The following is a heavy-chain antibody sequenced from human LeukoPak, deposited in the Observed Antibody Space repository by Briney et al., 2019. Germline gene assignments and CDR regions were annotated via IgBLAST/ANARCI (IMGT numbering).Heavy chain of an antibody. CDR3: ARDLNSGDYGDAFDI. V-gene: IGHV4-59*01. D-gene: IGHD4-17*01. Sequence: SETLSLTCTVSGGSISSYYWSWIRQPPGKGLEWIGYIYYSGSTNYNPSLKSRVTISVDTSKNQFSLKLSSVTAADTAVYYCARDLNSGDYGDAFDIWGQGTMVTVSS. CDR1: GGSISSYY. J-gene: IGHJ3*02. CDR2: IYYSGST.